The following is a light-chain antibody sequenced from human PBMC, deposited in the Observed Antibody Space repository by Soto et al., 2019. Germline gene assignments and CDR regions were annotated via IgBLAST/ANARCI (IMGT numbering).Light chain of an antibody. CDR3: QSYDTSVSGARV. CDR1: RSNIGAGYD. V-gene: IGLV1-40*01. CDR2: RTH. J-gene: IGLJ3*02. Sequence: QSVLTQPPSVSGAPGQRGTISCTGTRSNIGAGYDVHWYQQIPGTAPKLLIYRTHDRPSGVPDRFSGPKSGTSASLTITGLLAADEANYYCQSYDTSVSGARVFGGGTKVTVL.